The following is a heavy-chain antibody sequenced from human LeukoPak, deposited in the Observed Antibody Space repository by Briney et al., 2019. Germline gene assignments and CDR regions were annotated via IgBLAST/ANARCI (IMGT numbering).Heavy chain of an antibody. D-gene: IGHD4/OR15-4a*01. CDR2: MNPNSGNT. Sequence: ASVKVSCKASGYTFTSYDINWVRQATGQGLEWMGWMNPNSGNTGYAQKFQGRVTMTRNTSISTAYMELSSLRSEDTAVYYCAKDRDRLSDYPDYWGQGTLVTVSS. J-gene: IGHJ4*02. V-gene: IGHV1-8*01. CDR3: AKDRDRLSDYPDY. CDR1: GYTFTSYD.